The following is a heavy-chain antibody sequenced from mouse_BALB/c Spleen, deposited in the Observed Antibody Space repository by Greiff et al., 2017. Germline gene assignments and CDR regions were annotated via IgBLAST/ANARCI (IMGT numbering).Heavy chain of an antibody. V-gene: IGHV14-4*02. CDR1: GFNIKDYY. D-gene: IGHD1-2*01. Sequence: VQLKESGAELVRSGASVKLSCTASGFNIKDYYMHWVKQRPEQGLEWIGWIDPENGDTEYAPKFQGKATMTADTSSNTAYLQLSSLTSEDTAVYYCNAWITTATGTIDYWGQGTTLTVSS. J-gene: IGHJ2*01. CDR3: NAWITTATGTIDY. CDR2: IDPENGDT.